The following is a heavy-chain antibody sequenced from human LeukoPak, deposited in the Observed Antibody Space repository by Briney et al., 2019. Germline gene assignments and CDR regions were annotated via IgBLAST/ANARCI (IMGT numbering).Heavy chain of an antibody. CDR2: ISDDGITT. Sequence: GGSLRLSCAASGFTFSSYWMHWVRQGPGTGLEWVSRISDDGITTSYADSVKGRFTISRDNAKNSLYLQMNSLRAEDTAVYYCARSNGGNSNCDYWGQGTLVTVSS. CDR3: ARSNGGNSNCDY. J-gene: IGHJ4*02. CDR1: GFTFSSYW. D-gene: IGHD4-23*01. V-gene: IGHV3-74*01.